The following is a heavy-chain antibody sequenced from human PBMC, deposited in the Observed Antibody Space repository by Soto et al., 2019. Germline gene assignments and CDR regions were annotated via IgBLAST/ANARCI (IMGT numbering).Heavy chain of an antibody. J-gene: IGHJ3*02. CDR2: ISGSGGST. CDR1: GFTFSSYA. V-gene: IGHV3-23*01. D-gene: IGHD4-17*01. CDR3: AKDLMAGYGDYDSRAFDI. Sequence: GGSLRLSCAASGFTFSSYAMSWVRQAPGKGLEWVSAISGSGGSTYYADSVKGRFTISRDNSKNTLYLQMNSLRAEDTAVYYCAKDLMAGYGDYDSRAFDIWGQGTIVTVSS.